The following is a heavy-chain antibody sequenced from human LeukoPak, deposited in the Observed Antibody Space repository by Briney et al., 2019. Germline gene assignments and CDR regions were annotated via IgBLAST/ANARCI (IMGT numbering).Heavy chain of an antibody. D-gene: IGHD3-3*01. CDR3: ARGRYYDFWSGYTRHWFDP. V-gene: IGHV4-34*01. J-gene: IGHJ5*02. Sequence: PSETLSLTCAVYGGSFSGYYWSWIRQPPGKGLEWIGEINHSGSTNYNPSLKSRVTISVDTSKNQFSLKLSSVTAADTAVYYCARGRYYDFWSGYTRHWFDPWGQGTLVTVSS. CDR2: INHSGST. CDR1: GGSFSGYY.